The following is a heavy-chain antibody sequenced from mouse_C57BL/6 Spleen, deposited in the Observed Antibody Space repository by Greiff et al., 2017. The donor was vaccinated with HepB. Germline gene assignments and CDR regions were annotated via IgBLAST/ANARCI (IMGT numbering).Heavy chain of an antibody. CDR3: ARDGNYEWFAY. D-gene: IGHD2-1*01. CDR2: IKPSNGGT. V-gene: IGHV1-53*01. CDR1: GYTFTSYW. Sequence: QVQLQQPGTELVKPGASVKLSCKASGYTFTSYWMHWVKQRPGQGLEWIGNIKPSNGGTNYNEKFKSKVTLTVDKSSSTAYMQLSRLTSEDSAVYDCARDGNYEWFAYWGPGALVTVSA. J-gene: IGHJ3*01.